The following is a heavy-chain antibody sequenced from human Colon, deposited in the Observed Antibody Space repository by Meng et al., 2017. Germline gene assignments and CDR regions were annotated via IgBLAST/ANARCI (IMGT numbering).Heavy chain of an antibody. CDR1: GFTVSSNY. CDR2: IYSGGST. Sequence: GESLKISCAASGFTVSSNYMSWVRQAPGKGLEWVSVIYSGGSTYYADSLKGRFTISRDNSKNTVFLQMNNLRADDTAVYYCATEGAPLPFDPWGQGTLVTVSS. J-gene: IGHJ5*02. V-gene: IGHV3-53*01. CDR3: ATEGAPLPFDP.